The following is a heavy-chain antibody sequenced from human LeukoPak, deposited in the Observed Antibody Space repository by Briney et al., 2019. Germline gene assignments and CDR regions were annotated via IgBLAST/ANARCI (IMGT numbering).Heavy chain of an antibody. D-gene: IGHD6-6*01. CDR3: ARDLSSSSDYYYYYGMDV. J-gene: IGHJ6*02. Sequence: ASVKVSCKASGCTFTSYYMHWVRQAPGQGLEWMGIINPSGGSTSYAQKFQGRATMTRDTSTSTVYMELSSLRSEDTAVYYCARDLSSSSDYYYYYGMDVWGQGTTVTVSS. CDR2: INPSGGST. V-gene: IGHV1-46*01. CDR1: GCTFTSYY.